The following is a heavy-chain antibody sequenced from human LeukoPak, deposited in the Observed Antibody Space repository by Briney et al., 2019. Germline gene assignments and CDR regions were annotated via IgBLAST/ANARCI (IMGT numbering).Heavy chain of an antibody. Sequence: ASVKVSCKASGGTFSSYAISWVRQAPGQGLEWMRGIIPIFGTANYAQKFRGRVTITADESTSTAYMELSSLRSEDTAVYYCARSRRESVGGSGWYSWGQGTLVTVSS. V-gene: IGHV1-69*13. D-gene: IGHD6-19*01. CDR2: IIPIFGTA. CDR3: ARSRRESVGGSGWYS. J-gene: IGHJ4*02. CDR1: GGTFSSYA.